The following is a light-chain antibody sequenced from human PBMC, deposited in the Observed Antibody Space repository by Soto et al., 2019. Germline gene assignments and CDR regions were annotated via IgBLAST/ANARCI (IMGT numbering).Light chain of an antibody. J-gene: IGKJ1*01. CDR1: QSVSSSY. CDR2: DAS. V-gene: IGKV3D-20*02. CDR3: QQRSKWRT. Sequence: IVLTHSPDTLSLSTGERATLSCRAIQSVSSSYLAWYQQKPGQAPRLLIYDASNRATGIPARFSGSGFGTDFTLTISSLEPEDFAVYYCQQRSKWRTFGQGTKVDIK.